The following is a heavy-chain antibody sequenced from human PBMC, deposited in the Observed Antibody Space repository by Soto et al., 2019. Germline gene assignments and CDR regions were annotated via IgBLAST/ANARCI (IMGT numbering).Heavy chain of an antibody. J-gene: IGHJ6*02. V-gene: IGHV3-30*18. Sequence: QVQLMESGGGVVQPGRSLRLSCAASGFTFSSYGMHWVRQAPGKGLEWVAVISYDGSNKYYADSVKGRFTISRDNSKNTLYLQMNSLRAEDTAVYYCAKEHDYGDYVLDHYGMDVWGQGTTVTVSS. D-gene: IGHD4-17*01. CDR1: GFTFSSYG. CDR3: AKEHDYGDYVLDHYGMDV. CDR2: ISYDGSNK.